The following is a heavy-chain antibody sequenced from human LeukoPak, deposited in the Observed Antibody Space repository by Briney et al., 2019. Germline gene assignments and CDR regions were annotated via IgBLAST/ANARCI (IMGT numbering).Heavy chain of an antibody. D-gene: IGHD6-13*01. CDR2: ITSTGFGK. Sequence: PGGSLRLSCSASGFTFTTYSMAWVRQAPGKGLDWVSSITSTGFGKYYASSVKGRFTISRDNSKNTVLLQMDNLSDDDTAIYYCATDSSSWNIFDSWGQGTLVTVSS. V-gene: IGHV3-23*01. CDR3: ATDSSSWNIFDS. CDR1: GFTFTTYS. J-gene: IGHJ5*01.